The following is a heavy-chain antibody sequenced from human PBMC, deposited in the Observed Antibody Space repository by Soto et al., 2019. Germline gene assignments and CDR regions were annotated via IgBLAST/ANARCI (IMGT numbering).Heavy chain of an antibody. V-gene: IGHV1-46*03. J-gene: IGHJ4*02. CDR1: GYTFTNFY. CDR2: INPNGGST. Sequence: QVQLVQSVAEVKGPGAAVKVSCKTSGYTFTNFYIHWVRQATGQGLEWMAIINPNGGSTNYAQRFQGRLILTSDTPTNTVSMELSNLRSDDTAVYYCSRGLGSGDFWGQGTLVTVSS. CDR3: SRGLGSGDF. D-gene: IGHD3-3*01.